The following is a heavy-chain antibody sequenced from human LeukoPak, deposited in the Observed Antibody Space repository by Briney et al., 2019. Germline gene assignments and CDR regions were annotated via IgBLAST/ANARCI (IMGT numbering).Heavy chain of an antibody. CDR3: ARHSYYDFWSGYPTVDY. J-gene: IGHJ4*02. CDR2: IYTSGST. Sequence: PSETLSLTCTVSGGSISSYYWSWIRQPAGKGLEWIGRIYTSGSTNYNPSLKSRVTMSVDTSKNQFSLKLSSVTAADTAVYYCARHSYYDFWSGYPTVDYWGQGTLVTVSS. CDR1: GGSISSYY. D-gene: IGHD3-3*01. V-gene: IGHV4-4*07.